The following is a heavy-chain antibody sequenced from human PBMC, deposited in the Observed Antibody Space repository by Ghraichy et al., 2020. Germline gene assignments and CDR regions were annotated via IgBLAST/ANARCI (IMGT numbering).Heavy chain of an antibody. CDR1: GGSVTSGPYY. CDR3: VRHRHPHYERSQFDP. D-gene: IGHD3-22*01. CDR2: LFSSGSP. V-gene: IGHV4-39*01. Sequence: SETLSLTCSVSGGSVTSGPYYWGWIRQPPGKGLELHGGLFSSGSPYYNLSLKSRLTISMDTSKNQFSLMLRSVTAADTAVYYCVRHRHPHYERSQFDPGGQRTLVTVSS. J-gene: IGHJ5*02.